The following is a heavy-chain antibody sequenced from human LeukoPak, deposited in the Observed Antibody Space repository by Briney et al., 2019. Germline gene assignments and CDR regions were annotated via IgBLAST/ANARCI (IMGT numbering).Heavy chain of an antibody. CDR1: GFTFSSYG. Sequence: GRSLRLSCAASGFTFSSYGMHWVRQAPGKGLEWVAVIWYDGSNKYYADSVKGRFTISRDNSKNTLYLQMNSLRAEDTAVYHCARDGSGRWYFDYWGQGTLVTVSS. CDR3: ARDGSGRWYFDY. CDR2: IWYDGSNK. V-gene: IGHV3-33*01. J-gene: IGHJ4*02. D-gene: IGHD3-10*01.